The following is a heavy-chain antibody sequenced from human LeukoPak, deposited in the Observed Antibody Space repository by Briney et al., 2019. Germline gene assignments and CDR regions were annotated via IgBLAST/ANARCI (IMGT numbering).Heavy chain of an antibody. CDR2: ISAYNGNT. Sequence: GASVKVFCKASGYTFTSYGISWVRQAPGQGLEWMGWISAYNGNTNYAQKLQGRVTMTTDTSTSTAYMELGSLRSDDTAVYYCAVDYSNPHYYYGMDVWGQGTTVTVSS. CDR3: AVDYSNPHYYYGMDV. J-gene: IGHJ6*02. V-gene: IGHV1-18*01. D-gene: IGHD4-11*01. CDR1: GYTFTSYG.